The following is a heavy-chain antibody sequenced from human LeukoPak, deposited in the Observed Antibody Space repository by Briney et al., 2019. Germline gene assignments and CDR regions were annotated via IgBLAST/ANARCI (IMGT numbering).Heavy chain of an antibody. CDR1: GYTFTGYY. CDR3: ASLVNIAAAGDDAFDI. CDR2: TDPNSGGT. Sequence: ASVKVSCNASGYTFTGYYMRWVRHAPGQGLEWMGWTDPNSGGTNYAQKFQGRVTMTRDRSISTAYMELSRLRSDDTAVYDCASLVNIAAAGDDAFDIWGQGTMVTVSS. D-gene: IGHD6-13*01. V-gene: IGHV1-2*02. J-gene: IGHJ3*02.